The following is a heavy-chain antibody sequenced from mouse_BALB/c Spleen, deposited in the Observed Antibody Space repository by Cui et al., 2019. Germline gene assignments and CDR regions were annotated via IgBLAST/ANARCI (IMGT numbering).Heavy chain of an antibody. V-gene: IGHV1-72*01. CDR1: GYTFTSYW. CDR3: ARYDYYGSSYFDY. J-gene: IGHJ2*01. Sequence: LPHPGAEFVNTGATVKLSCKASGYTFTSYWMHWVKQRPGRGLEWIGRIDPNSGGTKYNEKFKSKATLTVDKPSSTAYMQLSSLTSEDSAVYYCARYDYYGSSYFDYWGQGTTLTVSS. CDR2: IDPNSGGT. D-gene: IGHD1-1*01.